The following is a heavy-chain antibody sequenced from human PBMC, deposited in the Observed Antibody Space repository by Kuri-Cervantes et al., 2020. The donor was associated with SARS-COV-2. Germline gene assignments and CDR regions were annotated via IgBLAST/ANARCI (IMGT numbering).Heavy chain of an antibody. Sequence: SVKVSCKASGGTFSSYAISWVRQAPGQGLEWMGGIIPIFGTANYAQKFQGRVTITADESTSTAYMELSSLRSEDTAVYYCARGVEYYDYVWGSYRSWYFNYWGQGTLVTVSS. CDR2: IIPIFGTA. V-gene: IGHV1-69*13. CDR3: ARGVEYYDYVWGSYRSWYFNY. D-gene: IGHD3-16*02. J-gene: IGHJ4*02. CDR1: GGTFSSYA.